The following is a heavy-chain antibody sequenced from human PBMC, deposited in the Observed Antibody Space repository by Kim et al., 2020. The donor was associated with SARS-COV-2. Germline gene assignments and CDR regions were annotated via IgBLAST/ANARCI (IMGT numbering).Heavy chain of an antibody. V-gene: IGHV4-39*01. CDR2: IYYSGST. CDR3: ARPAKPTAMPHRVYFQH. CDR1: GGSISSSSYY. J-gene: IGHJ1*01. D-gene: IGHD5-18*01. Sequence: SETLSLTCTVSGGSISSSSYYWGWIRQPPGKGLEWIGSIYYSGSTYYNPSLKSRVTISVDTSKNQFSLKLSSVTAADTAVYYCARPAKPTAMPHRVYFQHWGQGTLVTVSS.